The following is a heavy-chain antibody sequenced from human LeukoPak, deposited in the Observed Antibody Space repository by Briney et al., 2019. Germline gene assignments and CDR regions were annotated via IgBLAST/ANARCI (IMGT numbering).Heavy chain of an antibody. D-gene: IGHD2/OR15-2a*01. CDR3: ARLSGGYYYYGMDV. V-gene: IGHV4-59*12. Sequence: SETLSLTCNVSGGSISSYYWNWIRQPPGKGLEWIGYIYYSGSTNYNPSLQSRVTISVDTSKNQFSLKLSSVTAADTAVYYCARLSGGYYYYGMDVWGQGTTVTVSS. CDR2: IYYSGST. CDR1: GGSISSYY. J-gene: IGHJ6*02.